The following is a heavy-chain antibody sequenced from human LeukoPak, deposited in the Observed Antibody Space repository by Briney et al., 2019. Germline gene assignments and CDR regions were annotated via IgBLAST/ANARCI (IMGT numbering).Heavy chain of an antibody. V-gene: IGHV3-30*18. D-gene: IGHD2-21*02. Sequence: TGGSLRLSCAASGFTFAGNGMHWVRQAPGKGLEWVAVISYDGSKKYYSDSVQGRFTISRDNSKNTLYLQMNSLRAEDTGVYYCVKDTAEIVVVTAPDYWGQGTLVTVSS. CDR3: VKDTAEIVVVTAPDY. CDR1: GFTFAGNG. J-gene: IGHJ4*02. CDR2: ISYDGSKK.